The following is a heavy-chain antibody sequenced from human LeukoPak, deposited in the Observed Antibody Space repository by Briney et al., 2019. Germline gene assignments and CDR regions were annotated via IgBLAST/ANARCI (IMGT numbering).Heavy chain of an antibody. Sequence: GGSLRLSCAASGFSLSRYWMSRVRQAPGKGLEWVANIGKDGTGNHYVGSVKGRFTISRDNAKNSLYLQMNSLRADDTAVYYCARDLDFYATDYWGQGTLVTVSS. D-gene: IGHD2/OR15-2a*01. CDR3: ARDLDFYATDY. V-gene: IGHV3-7*01. CDR2: IGKDGTGN. J-gene: IGHJ4*02. CDR1: GFSLSRYW.